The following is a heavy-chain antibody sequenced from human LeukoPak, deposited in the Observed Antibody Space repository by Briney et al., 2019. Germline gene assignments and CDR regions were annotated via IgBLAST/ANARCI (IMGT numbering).Heavy chain of an antibody. CDR2: INPNSGGT. CDR1: GYTFTGYY. V-gene: IGHV1-2*02. Sequence: ASVKVSCKASGYTFTGYYMHWVRQAPGQGLEWMGWINPNSGGTNYAQKFQGRVTMTGDTSISTAYMELSRLRSDDTAVYYCARDTARDYYDSSGTSDYWGQGTLVTVSS. CDR3: ARDTARDYYDSSGTSDY. D-gene: IGHD3-22*01. J-gene: IGHJ4*02.